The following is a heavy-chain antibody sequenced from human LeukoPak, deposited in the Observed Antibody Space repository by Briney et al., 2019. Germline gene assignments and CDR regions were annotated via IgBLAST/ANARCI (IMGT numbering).Heavy chain of an antibody. Sequence: ASVKVSCKASGYTFTGYYMHWGRRAPGQGREWMGWINPNSGGTNYAQKFQGRVTMTRDTSISTAYMELSRLRSDDTAVYYCARDWGDGYNYAYWGQGTLVTVSS. D-gene: IGHD5-24*01. CDR3: ARDWGDGYNYAY. J-gene: IGHJ4*02. V-gene: IGHV1-2*02. CDR1: GYTFTGYY. CDR2: INPNSGGT.